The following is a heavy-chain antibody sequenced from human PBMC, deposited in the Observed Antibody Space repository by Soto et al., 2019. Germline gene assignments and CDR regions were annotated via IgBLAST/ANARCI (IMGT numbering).Heavy chain of an antibody. CDR3: ARDHYGSGSYSYRGFDY. D-gene: IGHD3-10*01. Sequence: QVQLVESGGGVVQPGRSLRLSCAASGFTFSSYAMHWVRQAPGKGLEWVAVISYDGSNKYYADSVKGRFTISRDNSKNPLNLQMNSLRAEDTAVYYCARDHYGSGSYSYRGFDYWGQGTLVTVSS. V-gene: IGHV3-30-3*01. CDR1: GFTFSSYA. J-gene: IGHJ4*02. CDR2: ISYDGSNK.